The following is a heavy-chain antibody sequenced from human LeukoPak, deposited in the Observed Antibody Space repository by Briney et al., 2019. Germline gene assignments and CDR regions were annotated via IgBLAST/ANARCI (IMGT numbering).Heavy chain of an antibody. Sequence: GGSLRLSCAASGFTFSSNVMIWVRQAPGKGLEWVSSIPASGGSTYYADSVKGRFTISRDNSKNSLYLQMNSLRAEDTAVYYCARDSGSYYNWFDPWGQGTLVTVSS. J-gene: IGHJ5*02. CDR3: ARDSGSYYNWFDP. CDR2: IPASGGST. D-gene: IGHD1-26*01. V-gene: IGHV3-23*01. CDR1: GFTFSSNV.